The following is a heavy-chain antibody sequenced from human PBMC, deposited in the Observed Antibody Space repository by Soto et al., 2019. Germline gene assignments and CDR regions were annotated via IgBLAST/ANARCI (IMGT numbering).Heavy chain of an antibody. Sequence: GGSLRLSCAASGFTFSSYGMHWVRQAPGKGLEWVAVISYDGSNKYYADSVKGRFTISRDNSKNTLYLQMNSLRAEDTAVYFCAKWDGYGDSWGQGTLATVSS. V-gene: IGHV3-30*18. D-gene: IGHD5-12*01. CDR2: ISYDGSNK. J-gene: IGHJ5*01. CDR1: GFTFSSYG. CDR3: AKWDGYGDS.